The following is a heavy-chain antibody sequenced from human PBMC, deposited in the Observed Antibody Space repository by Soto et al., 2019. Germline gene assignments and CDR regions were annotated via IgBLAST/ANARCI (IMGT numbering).Heavy chain of an antibody. Sequence: QVQLQQWGAGLLKPSETLSLTCAVYGGSFSGYYWSWIRQPPGKGLEWIGEINHSGSTNYNPSLKSRVTISVDTSKNQFSLKLSSVTAADTAVYYCARADYDYIWGSYRQTAFDYWGQGTLVTVSS. V-gene: IGHV4-34*01. CDR2: INHSGST. CDR1: GGSFSGYY. D-gene: IGHD3-16*02. CDR3: ARADYDYIWGSYRQTAFDY. J-gene: IGHJ4*02.